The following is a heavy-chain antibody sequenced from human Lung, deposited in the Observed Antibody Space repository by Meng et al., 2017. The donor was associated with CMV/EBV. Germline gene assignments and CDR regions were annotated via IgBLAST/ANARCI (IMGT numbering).Heavy chain of an antibody. CDR1: GFTFSDYY. V-gene: IGHV3-11*04. J-gene: IGHJ4*02. Sequence: GESLKISCAASGFTFSDYYMSWIRQAPGKGLEWVSYISSSGSTIYYADSVKGRFTISRDNAKKSLYLQMNSLRAEDTAVYYCARDPHDFWSGYHFDYWGQGTLVTVSS. CDR3: ARDPHDFWSGYHFDY. CDR2: ISSSGSTI. D-gene: IGHD3-3*01.